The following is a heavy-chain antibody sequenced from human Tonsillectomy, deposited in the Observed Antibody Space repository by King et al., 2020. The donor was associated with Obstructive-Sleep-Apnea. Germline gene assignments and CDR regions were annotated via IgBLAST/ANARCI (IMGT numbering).Heavy chain of an antibody. V-gene: IGHV4-59*01. Sequence: QLQESGPGLVKPSETLSLTCTVSGGSISSYYWSWIRQPPGKGLEWIGYIYYSGATNYNPSLTSRVTISVDPSKNQFSLKLSSVTAADTAVYYCARDRLGLPIDYWGQGTLVTVSS. CDR2: IYYSGAT. CDR3: ARDRLGLPIDY. J-gene: IGHJ4*02. D-gene: IGHD3-22*01. CDR1: GGSISSYY.